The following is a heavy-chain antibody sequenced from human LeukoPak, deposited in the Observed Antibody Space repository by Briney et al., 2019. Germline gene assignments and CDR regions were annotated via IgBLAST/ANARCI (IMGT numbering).Heavy chain of an antibody. J-gene: IGHJ4*02. Sequence: SETLSLTCAVSGYSISSGYYWGWIRQPPGKGLEWIGSIYHSGSTYYNPSLKSRVTISVDTSKNQFSLKLSSVTAAGTAVYYCARDGAPSLGISDYWGQGTLVTVSS. CDR3: ARDGAPSLGISDY. D-gene: IGHD7-27*01. CDR2: IYHSGST. CDR1: GYSISSGYY. V-gene: IGHV4-38-2*02.